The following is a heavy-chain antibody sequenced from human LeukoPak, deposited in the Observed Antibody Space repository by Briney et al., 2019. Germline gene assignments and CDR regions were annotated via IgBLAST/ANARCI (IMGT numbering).Heavy chain of an antibody. CDR1: GASFSGYY. V-gene: IGHV4-34*01. CDR3: ARGSRKIRQYYYDSSGPGMDP. Sequence: SETLSLTCTVYGASFSGYYWSWIRQPPGKGLEWIGEITHTGSTNYNPPLKSRVTISVDTSKNQFSLKLSSVTAADTAVYYCARGSRKIRQYYYDSSGPGMDPWGQGTLVTVSS. D-gene: IGHD3-22*01. J-gene: IGHJ5*02. CDR2: ITHTGST.